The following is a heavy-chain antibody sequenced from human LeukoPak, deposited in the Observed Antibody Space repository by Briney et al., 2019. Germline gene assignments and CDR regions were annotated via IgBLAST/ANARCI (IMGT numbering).Heavy chain of an antibody. D-gene: IGHD2-15*01. CDR3: ARGRVVTPSPFDY. CDR2: IYYSGST. CDR1: GGSISSGGFS. Sequence: NPSQTLSLTCGVSGGSISSGGFSWSWIRQPPGKGLEWIGYIYYSGSTNYNPSLKSRVTISVDTSKNQFSLKLSSVTAADTAVYYCARGRVVTPSPFDYWGQGTLVTVSS. V-gene: IGHV4-61*08. J-gene: IGHJ4*02.